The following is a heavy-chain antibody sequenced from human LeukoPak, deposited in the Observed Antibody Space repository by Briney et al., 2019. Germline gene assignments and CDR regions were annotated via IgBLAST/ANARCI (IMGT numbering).Heavy chain of an antibody. Sequence: PSETLSLTCTVYGGSISSSSHYCGRIRQPPGKGLEWIGSINYSGSTYYNPSLWSRVTISVDTSKNHFSLKLSSVTAADTAVYYCVRVRCYGDCERFDFWGQGTLVTVSS. CDR3: VRVRCYGDCERFDF. V-gene: IGHV4-39*02. CDR1: GGSISSSSHY. CDR2: INYSGST. J-gene: IGHJ4*02. D-gene: IGHD4-17*01.